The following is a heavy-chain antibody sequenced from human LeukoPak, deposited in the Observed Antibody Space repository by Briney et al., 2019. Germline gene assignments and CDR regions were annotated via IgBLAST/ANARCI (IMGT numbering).Heavy chain of an antibody. D-gene: IGHD3-10*01. Sequence: ASVTVSCKASGGTFSSYAISWVRQAPGQGLEWMGGIIPIFGTANYAQKFQGRVTITADESTSTAYMELSSLRSEDTAVYYCARAEGYYGSGSSYYFDYWGQGTLVTVSS. CDR3: ARAEGYYGSGSSYYFDY. V-gene: IGHV1-69*13. CDR1: GGTFSSYA. J-gene: IGHJ4*02. CDR2: IIPIFGTA.